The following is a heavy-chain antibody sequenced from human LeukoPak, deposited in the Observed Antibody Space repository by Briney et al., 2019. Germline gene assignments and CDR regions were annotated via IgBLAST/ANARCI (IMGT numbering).Heavy chain of an antibody. J-gene: IGHJ4*02. D-gene: IGHD3-3*01. V-gene: IGHV3-33*01. CDR3: ARDQVDGVVGVYFDY. CDR1: GFTFSSYG. Sequence: GGSLRLSCAASGFTFSSYGMHWVRQAPGKGLEWVAVIWYDGSNKYYADSVKGRLTISRDNSKNTLYLQMNSLRAEDTAVYYCARDQVDGVVGVYFDYWGQGTLVTVSS. CDR2: IWYDGSNK.